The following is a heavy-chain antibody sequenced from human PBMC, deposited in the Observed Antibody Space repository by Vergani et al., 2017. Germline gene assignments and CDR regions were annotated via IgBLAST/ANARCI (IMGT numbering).Heavy chain of an antibody. Sequence: VQLVESGGGVVQPGRSLRLSCAASGFTFSSYWMHWVRQAPGKGLVWVSRINSDGSSTSYADSVKGRFTISRDNAKNTLYLQMNSLRAEDTAVYYCARDIAWGGGYSYGNVDYWGQGTLVTVSS. CDR3: ARDIAWGGGYSYGNVDY. CDR1: GFTFSSYW. J-gene: IGHJ4*02. V-gene: IGHV3-74*01. D-gene: IGHD5-18*01. CDR2: INSDGSST.